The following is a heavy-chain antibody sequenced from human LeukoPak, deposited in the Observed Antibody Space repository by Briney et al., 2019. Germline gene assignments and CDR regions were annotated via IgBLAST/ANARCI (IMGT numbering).Heavy chain of an antibody. V-gene: IGHV1-69*13. Sequence: SVKVSCKASGDTFSSYAISWVRQAPGQGLEWMGGIIPIFGTANYAQKFQGRVTITADESTSTAYMELSSLISEDTAVYYCLSGSYGNGWENWGQGTLVTVSS. D-gene: IGHD1-26*01. CDR2: IIPIFGTA. CDR1: GDTFSSYA. CDR3: LSGSYGNGWEN. J-gene: IGHJ4*02.